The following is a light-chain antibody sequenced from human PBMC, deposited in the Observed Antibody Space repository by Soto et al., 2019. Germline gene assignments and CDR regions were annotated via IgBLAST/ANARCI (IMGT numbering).Light chain of an antibody. CDR2: GAS. CDR1: QSVSSH. V-gene: IGKV3-15*01. Sequence: EIVMTQSPDTRFVSLGEGATLSCRASQSVSSHLAWYQHKPGQAPRLLIYGASTRASGIPARFSGSGSETDFTLTISSLQSEDSAVYYCQQYHNWPPITFGQGTRLE. CDR3: QQYHNWPPIT. J-gene: IGKJ5*01.